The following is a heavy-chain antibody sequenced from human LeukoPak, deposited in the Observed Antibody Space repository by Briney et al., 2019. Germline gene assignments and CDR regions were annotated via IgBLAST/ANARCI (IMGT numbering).Heavy chain of an antibody. V-gene: IGHV1-2*02. CDR3: ARMAAAGTGWYYYYGMDV. CDR2: INPNSGGT. Sequence: GASVKVSCKASGYTFTGYYMHWVRQAPGQGLEWMGWINPNSGGTNYAQKFQGRVTMTRDTSISTAYMELSRLRSDDTAVYYCARMAAAGTGWYYYYGMDVWGKGTTVTVSS. J-gene: IGHJ6*04. D-gene: IGHD6-13*01. CDR1: GYTFTGYY.